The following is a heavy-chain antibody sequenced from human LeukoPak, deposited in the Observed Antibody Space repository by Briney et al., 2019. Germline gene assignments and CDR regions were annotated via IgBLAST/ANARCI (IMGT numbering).Heavy chain of an antibody. D-gene: IGHD1-1*01. CDR2: IYHSGST. J-gene: IGHJ4*02. Sequence: PSETLALTCNVFGDSIRSYYWSWIRQPPGKGLEWIGYIYHSGSTNYNPSLKNRVIISLDTSKNQFSLKLSSVTAADTAVYYCARQVPVFSSLSYRQTGPFDYWGQGTLVTVSS. V-gene: IGHV4-59*08. CDR3: ARQVPVFSSLSYRQTGPFDY. CDR1: GDSIRSYY.